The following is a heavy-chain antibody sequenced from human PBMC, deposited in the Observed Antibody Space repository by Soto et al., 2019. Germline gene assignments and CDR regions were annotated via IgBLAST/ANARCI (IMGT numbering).Heavy chain of an antibody. CDR1: GSTFSSYG. V-gene: IGHV3-30*18. D-gene: IGHD6-13*01. J-gene: IGHJ6*02. Sequence: GGSLRLSCAASGSTFSSYGMHWVRQAPGKGLEWVAVISYDGSNEYYADSVKGRFTISRDNSKNTLYLQMNSLRAEDTAVYYCAKEKTGGGSWYYYGMDVWXQGTTVTVSS. CDR2: ISYDGSNE. CDR3: AKEKTGGGSWYYYGMDV.